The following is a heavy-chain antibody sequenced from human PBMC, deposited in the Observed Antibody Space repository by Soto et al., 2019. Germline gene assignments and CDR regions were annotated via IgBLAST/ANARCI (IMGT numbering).Heavy chain of an antibody. CDR2: IDPSDSYT. CDR1: GYSFTSYW. Sequence: PGESLKISCKGSGYSFTSYWISWVRQMPGKGLEWMGRIDPSDSYTNYSPSFQGHVTISADKSISTACLRWSSLKASDTAMYYCARQGYGGNNYGMDVWGQGTTVTVSS. D-gene: IGHD1-1*01. CDR3: ARQGYGGNNYGMDV. V-gene: IGHV5-10-1*01. J-gene: IGHJ6*02.